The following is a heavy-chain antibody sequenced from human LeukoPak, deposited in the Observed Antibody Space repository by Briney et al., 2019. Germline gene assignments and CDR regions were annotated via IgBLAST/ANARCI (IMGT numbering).Heavy chain of an antibody. Sequence: GGSLRLSCAASGFSVSSNYMNWVRQAPGKGLEWVSVTYSGGSTYYADSVKGRFTISRDNSKNTLYLQINSLRVEDTAVYYCARAVHPSGYFDYWGQGTLVTVPS. CDR2: TYSGGST. CDR3: ARAVHPSGYFDY. J-gene: IGHJ4*02. V-gene: IGHV3-53*01. CDR1: GFSVSSNY.